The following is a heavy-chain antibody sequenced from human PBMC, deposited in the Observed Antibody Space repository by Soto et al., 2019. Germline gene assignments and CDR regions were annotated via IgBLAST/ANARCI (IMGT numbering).Heavy chain of an antibody. CDR1: GFTFSSYE. CDR3: ARENSDDDFDL. V-gene: IGHV3-48*03. Sequence: EVQLVESGGGLVQPGGSLRLSCAASGFTFSSYEMNWVRQAPGKGLEWVSYISSGGSTTYYADSVKGRFTISRDNARNSLYLQMDSLRAEDTALYYCARENSDDDFDLWGQGTMVTVST. J-gene: IGHJ3*01. D-gene: IGHD1-26*01. CDR2: ISSGGSTT.